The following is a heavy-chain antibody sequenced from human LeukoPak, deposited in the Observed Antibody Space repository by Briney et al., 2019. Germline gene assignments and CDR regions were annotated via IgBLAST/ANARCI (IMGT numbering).Heavy chain of an antibody. CDR3: ARDSSSSWDAFDI. Sequence: GGSLRLSCAVSGFTSSSYSMNWVRQAPGKGLEWVSSISSSSSYIYYADSVKGRFTISRDNAKNSLYLQMNSLRVEDTAVYYCARDSSSSWDAFDIWGQGTMVTVSS. CDR2: ISSSSSYI. D-gene: IGHD6-13*01. CDR1: GFTSSSYS. J-gene: IGHJ3*02. V-gene: IGHV3-21*01.